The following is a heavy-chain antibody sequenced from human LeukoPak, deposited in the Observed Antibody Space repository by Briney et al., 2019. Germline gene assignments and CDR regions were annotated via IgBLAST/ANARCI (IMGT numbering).Heavy chain of an antibody. Sequence: SETLSLTCSVSGGSMFSYYWNWLRQSPGKGLEWIGFVYSNGMTTYNPSLRSRGTISIATSRNQFSLRLTSVTAADTATYYCTRRAYYDSSGYNPTAGYFDLWGRGTLVTVSS. CDR3: TRRAYYDSSGYNPTAGYFDL. D-gene: IGHD3-22*01. V-gene: IGHV4-4*08. CDR1: GGSMFSYY. CDR2: VYSNGMT. J-gene: IGHJ2*01.